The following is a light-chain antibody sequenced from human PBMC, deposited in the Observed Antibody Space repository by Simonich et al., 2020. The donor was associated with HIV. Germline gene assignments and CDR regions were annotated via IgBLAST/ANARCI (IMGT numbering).Light chain of an antibody. Sequence: QSVLTQAPSVSGAPGQRVNISCTGNSSNIGENYCVHWYQQFPGTAPKGLIYGNNNRPLGGPDRFSVSKSGTSASLAITGLQAEDEADYYCQSYDRSLSGSVFGGGTKLTVL. CDR1: SSNIGENYC. CDR3: QSYDRSLSGSV. V-gene: IGLV1-40*01. CDR2: GNN. J-gene: IGLJ2*01.